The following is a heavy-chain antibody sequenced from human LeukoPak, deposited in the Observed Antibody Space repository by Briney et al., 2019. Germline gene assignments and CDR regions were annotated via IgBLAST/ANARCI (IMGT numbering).Heavy chain of an antibody. D-gene: IGHD4-17*01. CDR1: GFTFSNYA. V-gene: IGHV3-23*01. CDR3: AKDVSTVVTPRYSFDS. CDR2: ISGSGGST. J-gene: IGHJ4*02. Sequence: GGSLRLSCAAPGFTFSNYAMSWVRQAPGKGLEWVSAISGSGGSTYYADSVKGRFTVSRDNSKNTLYLQMNSLRAEDTALYYCAKDVSTVVTPRYSFDSWGQGTLVTVSS.